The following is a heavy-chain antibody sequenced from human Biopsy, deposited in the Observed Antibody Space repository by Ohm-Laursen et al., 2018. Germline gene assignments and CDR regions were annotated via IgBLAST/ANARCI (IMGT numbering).Heavy chain of an antibody. CDR1: GGSIGSFF. J-gene: IGHJ2*01. CDR2: IYYTGST. V-gene: IGHV4-59*01. CDR3: ARDRGYYSDRTVPGYFDL. D-gene: IGHD3-22*01. Sequence: SETLSLTCTVSGGSIGSFFWSWIRQPPGKGLKWIGYIYYTGSTDYNPSLQSRVTISVDTSKNHFSLRLRSVTPADTAIYYCARDRGYYSDRTVPGYFDLWGRGTLVTVSS.